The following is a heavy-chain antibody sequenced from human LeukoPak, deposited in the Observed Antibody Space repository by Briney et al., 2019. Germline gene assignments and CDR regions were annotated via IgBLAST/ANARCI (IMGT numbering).Heavy chain of an antibody. D-gene: IGHD2-21*02. J-gene: IGHJ4*02. CDR1: GGSFSSYY. Sequence: SETLSLTCTVSGGSFSSYYWTWIRQPPGKGLQWIGYIYYIGSTSYNPALKSRVAMSVGTSKNQFSLKLSSVTAADTAVYYCASHKGRATAVDYWGRGTLVTVSS. CDR3: ASHKGRATAVDY. CDR2: IYYIGST. V-gene: IGHV4-59*01.